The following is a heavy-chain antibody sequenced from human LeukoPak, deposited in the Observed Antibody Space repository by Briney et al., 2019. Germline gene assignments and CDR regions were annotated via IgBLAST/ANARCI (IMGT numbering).Heavy chain of an antibody. D-gene: IGHD3-22*01. J-gene: IGHJ4*02. V-gene: IGHV4-4*07. CDR3: ARARAYYDSSGYYYPIVYFDY. Sequence: PSETLSLTCTVSGGSISSYYWSWIRQPVGKGLEWIGRIYTSGSTNYNPSLKSRVTMSVDTSKNQFSLKLSSVTAADTAVYYCARARAYYDSSGYYYPIVYFDYWGQGTLVTVSS. CDR1: GGSISSYY. CDR2: IYTSGST.